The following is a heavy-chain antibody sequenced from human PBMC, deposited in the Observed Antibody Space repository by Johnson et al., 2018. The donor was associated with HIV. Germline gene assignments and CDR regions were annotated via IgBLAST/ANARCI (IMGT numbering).Heavy chain of an antibody. Sequence: QVQLVESGGGAVQPGRSLRLYCAVSEFTVTNYAMHWVRLAPGKGLQWVAVISYGGGKKYYGDSVEGRFTISIDISKNPLDLQMDSLRPEDTAGYYCARGRKDIEAAGGLDNDAFDIWCQGTMVTVSS. J-gene: IGHJ3*02. CDR1: EFTVTNYA. CDR2: ISYGGGKK. D-gene: IGHD6-13*01. V-gene: IGHV3-30*04. CDR3: ARGRKDIEAAGGLDNDAFDI.